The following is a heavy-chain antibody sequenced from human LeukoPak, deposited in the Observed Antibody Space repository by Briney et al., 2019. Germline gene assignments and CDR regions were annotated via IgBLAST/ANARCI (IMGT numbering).Heavy chain of an antibody. Sequence: ASVKVSCKASGYTFTGYYMHWVRQAPGQGLEWMGRINPNSGGTNYAQKFQGRVTMTRDTSISTAYMELSGLRSDDTAVYYCARDRITMVRGVPNWFDPWGQGTLVTVSS. CDR1: GYTFTGYY. V-gene: IGHV1-2*06. CDR3: ARDRITMVRGVPNWFDP. J-gene: IGHJ5*02. CDR2: INPNSGGT. D-gene: IGHD3-10*01.